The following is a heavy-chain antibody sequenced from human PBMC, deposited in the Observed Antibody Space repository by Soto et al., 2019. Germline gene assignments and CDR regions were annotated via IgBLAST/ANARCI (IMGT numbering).Heavy chain of an antibody. CDR2: IYWNDDK. Sequence: SGPTLVNPTQTLTLTCAFSRFSLSTSGVGVGWIRQPPGKALEWLALIYWNDDKRYSPSLKSRLTITKDTSKNQVVLTMTNMDPVDTATYYCAHSGPTSSCTRGYWFDPWGQGTLVTVSS. CDR1: RFSLSTSGVG. J-gene: IGHJ5*02. D-gene: IGHD6-13*01. V-gene: IGHV2-5*01. CDR3: AHSGPTSSCTRGYWFDP.